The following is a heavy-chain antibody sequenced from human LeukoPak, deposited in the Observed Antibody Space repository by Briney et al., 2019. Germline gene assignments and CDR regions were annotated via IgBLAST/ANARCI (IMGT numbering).Heavy chain of an antibody. CDR1: GGSISSYY. D-gene: IGHD3-9*01. J-gene: IGHJ5*02. V-gene: IGHV4-59*01. Sequence: PSETLSLTCTVSGGSISSYYWSWVRQAPGKGLEWVGDIYYSGSSNYNTSLKSRVTISVDTSNSQFSLKLSSVTAADTAVYYCARDLGYDILTGAFDPWGQGTLVTVSS. CDR3: ARDLGYDILTGAFDP. CDR2: IYYSGSS.